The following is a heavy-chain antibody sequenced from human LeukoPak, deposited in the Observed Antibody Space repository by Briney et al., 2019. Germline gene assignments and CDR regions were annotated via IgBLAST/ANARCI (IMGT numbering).Heavy chain of an antibody. V-gene: IGHV4-59*08. CDR3: ATDSSGYYRNFDY. CDR1: GGSISSYY. Sequence: SETLSLTCTVSGGSISSYYWSWIRQPPGKGLEWIGYIYYSGSTNYNPSLKSRVTISVDTSKNQFSLKLCSVTAADTAVYYCATDSSGYYRNFDYWGQGTLVTVSS. CDR2: IYYSGST. D-gene: IGHD3-22*01. J-gene: IGHJ4*02.